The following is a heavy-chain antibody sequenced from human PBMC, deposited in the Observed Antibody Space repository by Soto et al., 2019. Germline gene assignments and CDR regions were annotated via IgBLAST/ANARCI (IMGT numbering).Heavy chain of an antibody. CDR1: GYSISSGYY. CDR3: ARVEASSSPDY. CDR2: IYHSGST. J-gene: IGHJ4*02. D-gene: IGHD6-13*01. Sequence: PSETLSLTCAVSGYSISSGYYWGWIRQPPGKGLEWIGSIYHSGSTYYNPSLKSRVTISVDTSKNQFPLKLSSVTAADTAVYYCARVEASSSPDYWGQGTLVTVSS. V-gene: IGHV4-38-2*01.